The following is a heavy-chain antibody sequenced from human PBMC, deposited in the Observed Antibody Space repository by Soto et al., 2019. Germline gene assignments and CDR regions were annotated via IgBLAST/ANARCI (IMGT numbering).Heavy chain of an antibody. J-gene: IGHJ5*02. CDR1: GGSITSGGSF. V-gene: IGHV4-31*03. CDR3: ARGGSSSKWFAP. CDR2: IGYSGAT. D-gene: IGHD6-6*01. Sequence: SETLSLTCTVSGGSITSGGSFWSWIRQHPGKGPEWIAFIGYSGATSYNPSLASRVTISADTYKSQFSLNLRSVTAADTAVYYCARGGSSSKWFAPWVQGTLVTVYS.